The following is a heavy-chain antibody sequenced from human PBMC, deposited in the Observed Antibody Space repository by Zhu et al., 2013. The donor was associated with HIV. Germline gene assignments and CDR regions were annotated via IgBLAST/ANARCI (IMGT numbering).Heavy chain of an antibody. D-gene: IGHD7-27*01. CDR3: ARDHDWGADF. V-gene: IGHV1-2*02. J-gene: IGHJ4*02. CDR2: IKPDSGFT. Sequence: QVQLVQSGAEVKKPGASVRVSCEASTYTFSDYHMHWVRQAPGQGLEWMGWIKPDSGFTNYAQMFQGRITLTRDVSLSTIFMELASLTSDDTAVYYCARDHDWGADFWGQGTLVTVSS. CDR1: TYTFSDYH.